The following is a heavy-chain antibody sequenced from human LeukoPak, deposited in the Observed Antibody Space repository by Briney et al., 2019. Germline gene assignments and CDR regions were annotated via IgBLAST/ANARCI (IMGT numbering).Heavy chain of an antibody. D-gene: IGHD3-22*01. CDR1: GASFGSHY. J-gene: IGHJ4*02. Sequence: SETLSLTCTVSGASFGSHYWTWVRQPPGEGLEWIGYVYYDGTTNYNPSLKSRVTTSIDTSNNQFSLNLRSVTAADTAIYYCARRYYYHSSGYYYSYLDYWGQGALVTVSS. V-gene: IGHV4-59*11. CDR3: ARRYYYHSSGYYYSYLDY. CDR2: VYYDGTT.